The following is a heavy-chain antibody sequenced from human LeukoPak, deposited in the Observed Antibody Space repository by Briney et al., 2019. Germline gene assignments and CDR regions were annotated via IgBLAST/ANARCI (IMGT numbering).Heavy chain of an antibody. V-gene: IGHV1-18*01. Sequence: ASVKVSCKASGYTFTGYGISWMRQAPGQGLDWMGCISAYNGNTNYAHKLEGRVTMTTDTSTSTAYMELRSLRSDDTAVYYCARERGYSYGYAGYWGQGTLVTVSS. D-gene: IGHD5-18*01. CDR2: ISAYNGNT. CDR3: ARERGYSYGYAGY. J-gene: IGHJ4*02. CDR1: GYTFTGYG.